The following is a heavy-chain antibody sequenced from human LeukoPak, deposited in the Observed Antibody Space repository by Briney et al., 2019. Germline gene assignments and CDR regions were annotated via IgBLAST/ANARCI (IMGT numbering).Heavy chain of an antibody. D-gene: IGHD6-6*01. CDR2: IVVGSGNT. Sequence: SVKVSCKASGFTFTSSAMQWVRQARGQRLEWIGWIVVGSGNTNYAQKFQERVTITRDMSTSTAYMELSSLRSEDTAVYYCAAEIRYSSSPYDYYYMDVWGKGTTVTVSS. CDR1: GFTFTSSA. J-gene: IGHJ6*03. V-gene: IGHV1-58*02. CDR3: AAEIRYSSSPYDYYYMDV.